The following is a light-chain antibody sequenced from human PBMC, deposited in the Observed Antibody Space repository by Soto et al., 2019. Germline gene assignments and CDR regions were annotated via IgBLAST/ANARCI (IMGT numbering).Light chain of an antibody. Sequence: DIQITHSPCTLSGSVGDRVTITCRASQTISSWLAWYQQKPGKAPKLLIYKASTLKSGVPSRFSGSGSGTDFTLTISSLQLEDFATYYCQQSYITPTTFGQGTRLEIK. J-gene: IGKJ5*01. CDR1: QTISSW. CDR2: KAS. V-gene: IGKV1-5*03. CDR3: QQSYITPTT.